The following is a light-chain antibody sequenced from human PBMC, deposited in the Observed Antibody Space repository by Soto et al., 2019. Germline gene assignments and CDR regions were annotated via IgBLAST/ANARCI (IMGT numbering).Light chain of an antibody. J-gene: IGLJ2*01. Sequence: QSALTQPASVSGSPGQSITISCTGSSSDIGKYNLVSWYQQHSGNVPQLILYEVSRRPSGVPTRFTGSKSGNTASLTISGLQSEDEADYYCCSNVGVYTFVFGGGTKLTVL. V-gene: IGLV2-23*02. CDR3: CSNVGVYTFV. CDR1: SSDIGKYNL. CDR2: EVS.